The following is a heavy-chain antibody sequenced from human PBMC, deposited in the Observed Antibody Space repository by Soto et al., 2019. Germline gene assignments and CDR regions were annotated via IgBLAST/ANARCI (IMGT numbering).Heavy chain of an antibody. J-gene: IGHJ4*02. D-gene: IGHD6-25*01. V-gene: IGHV4-39*01. Sequence: QLQLQESGPGLVKPSETLSLTCTVSGGSISSSTYYWGWIRQSPGKGLEWIGSIYYSGSTYYNPSLKSRVTMSVDTSKNQFSLKLSSVTAADTAVYSCARHGVAALYFDQWGQGTLVTVSS. CDR1: GGSISSSTYY. CDR2: IYYSGST. CDR3: ARHGVAALYFDQ.